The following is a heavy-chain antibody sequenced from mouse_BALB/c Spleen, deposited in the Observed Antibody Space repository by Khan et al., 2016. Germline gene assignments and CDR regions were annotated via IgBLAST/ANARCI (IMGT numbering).Heavy chain of an antibody. V-gene: IGHV14-3*02. CDR1: GFNIKDTY. CDR3: ARSRLRLYYYAMDY. D-gene: IGHD1-2*01. CDR2: IDPANGNT. Sequence: VQLQQSGAELVKPGASVKLSCTASGFNIKDTYMHWVKQRPEQGLEWIGRIDPANGNTKYDPKFQGKATITADTSSNTASLQLSSLTSEDTAVYSCARSRLRLYYYAMDYWGQGTSVTVSS. J-gene: IGHJ4*01.